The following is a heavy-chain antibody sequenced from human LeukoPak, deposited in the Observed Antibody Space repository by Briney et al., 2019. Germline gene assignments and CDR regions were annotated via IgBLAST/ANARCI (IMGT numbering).Heavy chain of an antibody. CDR2: INPNSGGT. Sequence: ASVKVSCKASGYTFTGYYMHWVRQAPGQGLEWMGWINPNSGGTNYAQKFQGRVTMTRDTSISTAHMELSRLRSDDTAVYYCARSAMIVVAPFDYWGQGTLVTVSS. V-gene: IGHV1-2*02. D-gene: IGHD3-22*01. CDR1: GYTFTGYY. J-gene: IGHJ4*02. CDR3: ARSAMIVVAPFDY.